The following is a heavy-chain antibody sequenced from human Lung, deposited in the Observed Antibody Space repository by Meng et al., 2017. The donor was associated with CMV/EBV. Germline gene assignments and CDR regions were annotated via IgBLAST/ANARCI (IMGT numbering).Heavy chain of an antibody. J-gene: IGHJ6*02. CDR2: IGTLADT. CDR1: GFLFSSHD. CDR3: VRAPKPTGRSLQDYYGMDV. Sequence: GEXXKIPCTASGFLFSSHDMHWVRQATGKGLEWVSAIGTLADTYYPDSVKGRFTVSRENAKNSLYLQMNSLRAGDTAVYYCVRAPKPTGRSLQDYYGMDVXDRGXTVTVSS. V-gene: IGHV3-13*01. D-gene: IGHD1-1*01.